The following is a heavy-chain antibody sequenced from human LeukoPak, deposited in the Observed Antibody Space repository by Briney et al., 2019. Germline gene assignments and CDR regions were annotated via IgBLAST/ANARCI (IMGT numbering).Heavy chain of an antibody. CDR1: GFTFDVYA. V-gene: IGHV3-9*03. Sequence: GGSLRLSCAASGFTFDVYAMHWVRHAPGKGLEWVSGIRNSGSIGYADSVKGRFTISRDNAKNPLYLQMDSLRPEDMALYYCSKGSSGGWYDAFDIWGQGTLVTVSS. CDR3: SKGSSGGWYDAFDI. D-gene: IGHD6-19*01. J-gene: IGHJ3*02. CDR2: IRNSGSI.